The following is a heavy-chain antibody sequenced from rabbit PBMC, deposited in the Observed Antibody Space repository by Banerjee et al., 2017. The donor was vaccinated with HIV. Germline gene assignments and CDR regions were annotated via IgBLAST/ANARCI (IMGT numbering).Heavy chain of an antibody. CDR1: GFSFSSGLP. CDR3: ARGTNYVPVTL. D-gene: IGHD3-3*01. V-gene: IGHV1S45*01. Sequence: QEQLEESGGGLVKPGASLKLSCKASGFSFSSGLPIFWVRQAPGKGPEWIACIYNGDGSTYYATWAKGRFTISKTSSTTVTLQLNSLTVADTATYFCARGTNYVPVTLWGPGTLVTVS. CDR2: IYNGDGST. J-gene: IGHJ4*01.